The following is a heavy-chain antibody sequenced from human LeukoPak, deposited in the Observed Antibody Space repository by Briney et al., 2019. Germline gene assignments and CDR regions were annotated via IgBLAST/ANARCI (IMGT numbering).Heavy chain of an antibody. V-gene: IGHV4-59*01. D-gene: IGHD3-16*01. CDR1: GDSINNYY. CDR2: VYHSGST. CDR3: ARDRLGGAVASWIPDY. J-gene: IGHJ4*02. Sequence: SETLTLTCSVSGDSINNYYWSWIRQPPGKRLEWIGSVYHSGSTDYNPSLRSRVTISVDMSKNHFSLKVAPVTAADTAIYYCARDRLGGAVASWIPDYWGQGILVTVSS.